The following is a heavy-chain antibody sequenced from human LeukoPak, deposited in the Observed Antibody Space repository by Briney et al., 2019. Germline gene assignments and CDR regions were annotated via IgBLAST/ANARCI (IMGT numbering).Heavy chain of an antibody. CDR2: ISGLGGNT. J-gene: IGHJ4*02. V-gene: IGHV3-23*01. Sequence: PGGSLRLSCAASGFTFTTYAMSWVRQAPGKGLEWVSTISGLGGNTYYADSVKGRFTISRDNSEKTLYLQMNSLRVADTAAYYCVTPSGIFDYWGQGTLVTVSS. CDR3: VTPSGIFDY. CDR1: GFTFTTYA.